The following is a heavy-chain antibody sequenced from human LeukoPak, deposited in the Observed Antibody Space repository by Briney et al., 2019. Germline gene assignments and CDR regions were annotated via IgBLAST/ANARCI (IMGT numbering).Heavy chain of an antibody. V-gene: IGHV3-69-1*02. Sequence: PGGSLRLSCVASGLTLSNYDTTWVRQAPGKGLEYVSSIGSGGSRFYGGSVKGRFSISRDNSQNPVYLQMNSLRGEDTATYSCAKKVPDASSYFDFWGQGILVTVSS. J-gene: IGHJ4*02. D-gene: IGHD6-6*01. CDR2: IGSGGSR. CDR1: GLTLSNYD. CDR3: AKKVPDASSYFDF.